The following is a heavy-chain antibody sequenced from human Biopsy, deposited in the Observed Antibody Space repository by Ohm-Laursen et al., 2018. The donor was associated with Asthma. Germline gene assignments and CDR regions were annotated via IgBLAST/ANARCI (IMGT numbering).Heavy chain of an antibody. CDR1: GFAVSRDY. J-gene: IGHJ6*02. CDR3: TRTTTVTTTYAMDV. D-gene: IGHD4-17*01. CDR2: ISYDGSSI. V-gene: IGHV3-30*14. Sequence: SLRLSCAASGFAVSRDYMFWVRQAPGKGLEWVAVISYDGSSIYYADSVKGRFTVSRDNSKNTLFLQMNSLRAEDTAVYYCTRTTTVTTTYAMDVWGRGTTVTVSS.